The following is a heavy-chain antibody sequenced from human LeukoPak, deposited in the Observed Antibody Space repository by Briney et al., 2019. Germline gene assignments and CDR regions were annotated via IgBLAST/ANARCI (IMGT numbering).Heavy chain of an antibody. CDR3: ASLAVREIPDAFDI. CDR2: INPSGGST. D-gene: IGHD3-10*01. Sequence: GASVKVSCKASGYTLTSYYMHWVRQAPGQGLEWMGIINPSGGSTNYAQKFQGRVTMTRDTSTSTVYMELSTLRSEDTAVYYCASLAVREIPDAFDIWGQGTMVTVSS. J-gene: IGHJ3*02. CDR1: GYTLTSYY. V-gene: IGHV1-46*01.